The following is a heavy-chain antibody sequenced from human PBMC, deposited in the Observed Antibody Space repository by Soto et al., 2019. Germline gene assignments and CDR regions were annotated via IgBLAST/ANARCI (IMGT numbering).Heavy chain of an antibody. J-gene: IGHJ3*02. D-gene: IGHD3-10*01. CDR2: IYWDDDR. CDR3: THRRSYYGSGRHAFDI. CDR1: GFSLSTSGVA. Sequence: QITLKESGPTLVKPTQTLTLTCTFSGFSLSTSGVAVGWIRQPPGKALEWLALIYWDDDRRYSSFLKSRLTIPKDPSKNQVVLTMTNMDPVDTATYYCTHRRSYYGSGRHAFDIWGQGTMVTVSS. V-gene: IGHV2-5*02.